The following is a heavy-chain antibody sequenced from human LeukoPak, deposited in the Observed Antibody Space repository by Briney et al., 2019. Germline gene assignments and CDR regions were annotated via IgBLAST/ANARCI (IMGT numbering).Heavy chain of an antibody. J-gene: IGHJ4*02. V-gene: IGHV4-59*01. CDR3: ARDVGATPGYFDY. D-gene: IGHD1-26*01. CDR2: IYYSGST. Sequence: PSETLSLTCTVSGGSIRNYYWSWIRQPPGKGLEWIGYIYYSGSTNYNPSLKSRVTISVDTSKNQFSLKLSSVTAADTAVYYCARDVGATPGYFDYWGQGTLVTVSS. CDR1: GGSIRNYY.